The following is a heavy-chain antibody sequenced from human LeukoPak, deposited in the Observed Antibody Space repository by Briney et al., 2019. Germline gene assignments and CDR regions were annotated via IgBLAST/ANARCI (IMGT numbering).Heavy chain of an antibody. Sequence: PSETLSLTCTVSGGSISSYYWNWIRQPPGKGLEWIGNIYYSGSTNYNPSLKSRVTISVDTSKNQFSLKLNSVTAADTAVYYCARQKYYYDSSGEVNWFDPWGQGTLVTVSS. CDR2: IYYSGST. D-gene: IGHD3-22*01. CDR3: ARQKYYYDSSGEVNWFDP. CDR1: GGSISSYY. J-gene: IGHJ5*02. V-gene: IGHV4-59*08.